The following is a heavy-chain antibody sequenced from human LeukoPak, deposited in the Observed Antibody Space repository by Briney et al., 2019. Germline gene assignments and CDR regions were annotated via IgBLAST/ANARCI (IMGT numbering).Heavy chain of an antibody. CDR2: ISAYNGNT. CDR3: AREGVHITMIVVVLGLDV. CDR1: GYTFTSYG. V-gene: IGHV1-18*01. J-gene: IGHJ6*02. D-gene: IGHD3-22*01. Sequence: GASVKISCKASGYTFTSYGISWVRQAPGQGLEWMGWISAYNGNTNYAQKLQGRVTMTTDTSTSTAYMELRSLRSDDTAVYYCAREGVHITMIVVVLGLDVWGQGTTVTVSS.